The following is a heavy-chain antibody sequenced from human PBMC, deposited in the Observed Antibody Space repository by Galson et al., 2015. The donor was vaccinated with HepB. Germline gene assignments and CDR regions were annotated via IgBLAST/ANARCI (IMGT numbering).Heavy chain of an antibody. CDR1: GFTFSSYS. D-gene: IGHD5-12*01. CDR3: ARDLKVRLGAGTGY. Sequence: SLRLSCAASGFTFSSYSMNWVRQAPGKGLEWVSSISSSSSYIYYADSVKGRFTISRDNAKNSLYLQMNSLRAEDTAVYYCARDLKVRLGAGTGYWGQGTLVTVSS. V-gene: IGHV3-21*01. J-gene: IGHJ4*02. CDR2: ISSSSSYI.